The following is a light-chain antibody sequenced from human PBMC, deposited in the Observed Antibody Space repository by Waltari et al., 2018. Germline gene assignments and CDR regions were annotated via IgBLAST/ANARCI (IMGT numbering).Light chain of an antibody. J-gene: IGLJ1*01. V-gene: IGLV1-36*01. CDR2: YDD. CDR3: AAWDDSLNGLYV. CDR1: KSHIGKKS. Sequence: QACLNQPPPVAEAPKQGVTISLSGRKSHIGKKSGKLVQQLPGKAPKLLIYYDDLLPSGVSDRFSGSKSGTSASLAISGLQSEDEADYYCAAWDDSLNGLYVFGTGTKVTVL.